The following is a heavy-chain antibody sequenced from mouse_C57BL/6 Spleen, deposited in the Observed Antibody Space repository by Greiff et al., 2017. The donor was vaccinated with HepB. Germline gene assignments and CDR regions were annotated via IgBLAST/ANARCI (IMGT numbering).Heavy chain of an antibody. J-gene: IGHJ4*01. D-gene: IGHD2-3*01. CDR2: INPSNGGT. V-gene: IGHV1-53*01. CDR1: GYTFTSYW. Sequence: QVQLQQPGTELVKPGASVKLSCKASGYTFTSYWMHWVKQRPGQGLEWIGNINPSNGGTNYNEKFKSKATLTVDKSSSTAYMQLSSLTSEDSAVYYCARSMVIYDGYYETMDYWGQVTSVTVSS. CDR3: ARSMVIYDGYYETMDY.